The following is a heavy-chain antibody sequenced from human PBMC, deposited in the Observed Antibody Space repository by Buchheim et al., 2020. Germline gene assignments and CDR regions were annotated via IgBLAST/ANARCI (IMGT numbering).Heavy chain of an antibody. J-gene: IGHJ4*02. D-gene: IGHD2-8*01. V-gene: IGHV5-10-1*03. Sequence: EVQLVQSGAEVKKPGESLRISCKGFGYTFTSHWISGVRQMPGKGLEWMGRFDPDDSYTNYSPSFQAHVPFPADKSLSPASLHWRSLKASDTAMYYCARQDCSSGVCYFFDHWGQGTL. CDR2: FDPDDSYT. CDR1: GYTFTSHW. CDR3: ARQDCSSGVCYFFDH.